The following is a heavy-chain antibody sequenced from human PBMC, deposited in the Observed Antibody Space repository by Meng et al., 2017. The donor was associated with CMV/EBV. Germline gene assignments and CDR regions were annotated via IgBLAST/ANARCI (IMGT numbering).Heavy chain of an antibody. CDR3: ARSYYGSGTFDY. V-gene: IGHV3-21*01. J-gene: IGHJ4*02. Sequence: GESLKISYAASGFTFSSYSMNWVRQAPGKGLEWVSSISSSSSYIYYADSVKGRFTISRDNAKNSLYLQMNSLRAEDTAVYYCARSYYGSGTFDYWGQGTLVTVSS. CDR2: ISSSSSYI. D-gene: IGHD3-10*01. CDR1: GFTFSSYS.